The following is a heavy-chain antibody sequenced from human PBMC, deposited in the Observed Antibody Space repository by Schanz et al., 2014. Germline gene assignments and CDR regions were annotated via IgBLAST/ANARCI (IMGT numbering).Heavy chain of an antibody. CDR3: ARNRGG. D-gene: IGHD1-26*01. CDR1: TFTFSSDW. Sequence: EVHLVESGGGLVQPGGSLRLSCAASTFTFSSDWMSWVRQAPGKGLEWVANIKEDGSVKDYVDSVKGRFTISRDNAKNSLYLQMTSLRAEDTAVYYCARNRGGRGQGTLVTVSS. J-gene: IGHJ4*02. CDR2: IKEDGSVK. V-gene: IGHV3-7*02.